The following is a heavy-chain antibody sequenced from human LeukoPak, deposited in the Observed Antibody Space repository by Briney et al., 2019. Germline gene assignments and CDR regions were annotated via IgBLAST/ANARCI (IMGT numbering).Heavy chain of an antibody. CDR3: ARNCSSSRCQDVFDI. CDR2: IYNSGST. J-gene: IGHJ3*02. CDR1: GYSVDSTYY. V-gene: IGHV4-38-2*01. Sequence: SETLSLTRGVSGYSVDSTYYWGWIRQPPGKGLEWIGSIYNSGSTHYNPSLKSRVTISVDTSKNHFSLQLSSVTAADTAVYFCARNCSSSRCQDVFDIWGQGTMVTVSS. D-gene: IGHD2-2*01.